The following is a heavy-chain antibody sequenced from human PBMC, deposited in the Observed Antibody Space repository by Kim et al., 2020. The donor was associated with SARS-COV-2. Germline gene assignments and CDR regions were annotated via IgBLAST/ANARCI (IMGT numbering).Heavy chain of an antibody. V-gene: IGHV4-39*01. J-gene: IGHJ4*02. CDR3: ARQGDSSGFDFDY. Sequence: YNPSRKSRVTISVDTSKNQFSLKLSSVTAADTAVYYCARQGDSSGFDFDYWGQGTLVTVSS. D-gene: IGHD3-22*01.